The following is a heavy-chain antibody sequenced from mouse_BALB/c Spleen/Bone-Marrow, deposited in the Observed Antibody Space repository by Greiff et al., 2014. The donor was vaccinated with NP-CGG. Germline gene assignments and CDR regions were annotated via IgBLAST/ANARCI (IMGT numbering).Heavy chain of an antibody. CDR1: GFTFSDFY. CDR2: SRNKANDYTT. V-gene: IGHV7-1*02. Sequence: EVMLVESGGGLVQPWGSLRLSCATSGFTFSDFYMEWVRQPPGKRLEWIAASRNKANDYTTEYSASVKGRFIVSRDTSQSILYLQVNALRAEDTAIYYCARDAGYGNYVDYAMDYWGQGTSVTVSS. D-gene: IGHD2-1*01. J-gene: IGHJ4*01. CDR3: ARDAGYGNYVDYAMDY.